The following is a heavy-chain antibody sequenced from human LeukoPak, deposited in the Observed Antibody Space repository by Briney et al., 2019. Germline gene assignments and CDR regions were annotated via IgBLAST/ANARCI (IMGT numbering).Heavy chain of an antibody. D-gene: IGHD6-13*01. CDR3: ARDAAAGDDAFDI. CDR1: GFTFSSYG. Sequence: GRSLRLSCAVSGFTFSSYGMHWVRQAPGKGLEWVAVIWYDGSNKYYADSVKGRFTISRDNSKNTLYLQMNSLRAEDTAAYYCARDAAAGDDAFDIWGQGTMVTVSS. CDR2: IWYDGSNK. V-gene: IGHV3-33*01. J-gene: IGHJ3*02.